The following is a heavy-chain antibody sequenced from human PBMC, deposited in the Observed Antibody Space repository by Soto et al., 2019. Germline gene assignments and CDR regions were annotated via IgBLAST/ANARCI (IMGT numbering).Heavy chain of an antibody. Sequence: GGSLRLSCAASGFTFSSYAMSWVRQAPGKGLEWVSAISGSGGSTYYADSVKGRFTISRDNSKNTLYLKMNSLRAEDTDVYYCAKDQADCSSTSCYVGGAFDIWGQGTMVTVS. CDR3: AKDQADCSSTSCYVGGAFDI. D-gene: IGHD2-2*01. CDR1: GFTFSSYA. J-gene: IGHJ3*02. V-gene: IGHV3-23*01. CDR2: ISGSGGST.